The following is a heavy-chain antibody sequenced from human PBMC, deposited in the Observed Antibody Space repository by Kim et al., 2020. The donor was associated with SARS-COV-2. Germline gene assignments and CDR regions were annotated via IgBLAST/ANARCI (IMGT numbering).Heavy chain of an antibody. CDR1: GGSISRGDYY. J-gene: IGHJ4*02. Sequence: SETLSLTCTVSGGSISRGDYYWSWIRQPPGKGLEWIGYIYYSGSTYYNPSLKSRVTISVDTSKNQFSLKLSSVTAADTAVYYCARAISSTWQVIRHFDYWGQGTLVTVSS. CDR3: ARAISSTWQVIRHFDY. CDR2: IYYSGST. V-gene: IGHV4-30-4*01. D-gene: IGHD6-19*01.